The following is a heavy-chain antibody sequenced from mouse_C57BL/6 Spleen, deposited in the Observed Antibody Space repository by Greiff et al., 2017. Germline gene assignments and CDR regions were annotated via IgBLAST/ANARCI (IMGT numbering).Heavy chain of an antibody. V-gene: IGHV1-36*01. J-gene: IGHJ2*01. Sequence: EVQLQQSGPVLVKPGPSVKISCKASGFTSTDYYMHWVKQSHGKSLEWIGLVYPYNGGTSYNQKFKGKATLTVDTSSSTAYMELNSLTSEDSAVYYCARCYDYDEGLYYFDYWGQGTTLTVSS. D-gene: IGHD2-4*01. CDR2: VYPYNGGT. CDR3: ARCYDYDEGLYYFDY. CDR1: GFTSTDYY.